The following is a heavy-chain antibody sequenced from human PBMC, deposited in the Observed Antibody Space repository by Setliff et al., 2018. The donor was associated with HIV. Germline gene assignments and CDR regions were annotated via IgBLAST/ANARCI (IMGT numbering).Heavy chain of an antibody. Sequence: SETLSLTCTVSGDSFNGSHYLWGWIRQPPGKGLEWVGNVYYNWATYYNPSLKNRVTISVDTSKNQFSLSLRSVTAADTAIYYCARELFGSGWYADSWGQGTLVTVSS. CDR1: GDSFNGSHYL. CDR3: ARELFGSGWYADS. V-gene: IGHV4-39*07. J-gene: IGHJ4*02. CDR2: VYYNWAT. D-gene: IGHD6-19*01.